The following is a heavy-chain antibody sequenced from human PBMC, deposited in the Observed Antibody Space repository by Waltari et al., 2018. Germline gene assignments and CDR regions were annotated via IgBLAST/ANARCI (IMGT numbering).Heavy chain of an antibody. V-gene: IGHV1-18*04. Sequence: VQLVQSGAAGKRPRAAVQVSCNAPGPTFPNFGTHWVRQAPGQGLEWMGWISPYNGNADYEQKLQGRVTMTTDTSTKTAYLELRSLRSDDTAVYYCARGGGPRTVVALTFDLWGQGTLVTVSS. CDR2: ISPYNGNA. D-gene: IGHD3-22*01. J-gene: IGHJ4*02. CDR1: GPTFPNFG. CDR3: ARGGGPRTVVALTFDL.